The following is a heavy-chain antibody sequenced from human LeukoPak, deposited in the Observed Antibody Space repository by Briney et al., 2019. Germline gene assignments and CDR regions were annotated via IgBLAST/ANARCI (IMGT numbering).Heavy chain of an antibody. J-gene: IGHJ4*02. CDR2: IYYSGST. CDR1: GGSISSYY. D-gene: IGHD4-17*01. CDR3: ARAGGTTSPIDY. Sequence: SETLSLTCTVSGGSISSYYWSWIRQPPGKGLEWIGYIYYSGSTNYNPSLKSRVTISVDTSKNQFSLKLSSVTAADTAVYFCARAGGTTSPIDYWGQGTLVTVSS. V-gene: IGHV4-59*01.